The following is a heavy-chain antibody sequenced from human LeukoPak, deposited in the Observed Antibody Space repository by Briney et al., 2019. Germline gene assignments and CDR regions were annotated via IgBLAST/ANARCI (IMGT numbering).Heavy chain of an antibody. V-gene: IGHV4-59*01. D-gene: IGHD3-22*01. J-gene: IGHJ3*02. Sequence: PSETLSLTCTVSGGSISSYYWSWIRQPPGTGLEWIGYIYYSGSTNYNPSLKSRVTISVDTSKNQFSLKLSSVTAADTAVYYCATWQWYDSSGYAFDIWGQGTMVTVSS. CDR3: ATWQWYDSSGYAFDI. CDR1: GGSISSYY. CDR2: IYYSGST.